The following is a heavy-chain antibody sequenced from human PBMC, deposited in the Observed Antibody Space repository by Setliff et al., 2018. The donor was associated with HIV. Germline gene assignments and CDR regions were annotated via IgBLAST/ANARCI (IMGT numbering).Heavy chain of an antibody. CDR3: ARDAGTYAPLDF. J-gene: IGHJ4*02. CDR1: GEPFSNYY. CDR2: IDHGGST. Sequence: SETLSLTCTVYGEPFSNYYWSWIRQPPGKGLEWIGEIDHGGSTRYNPSLKSRITMSVDTSKNQIFLRLRSVTAADTAVYYCARDAGTYAPLDFWGQGILVTVSS. V-gene: IGHV4-34*10. D-gene: IGHD1-1*01.